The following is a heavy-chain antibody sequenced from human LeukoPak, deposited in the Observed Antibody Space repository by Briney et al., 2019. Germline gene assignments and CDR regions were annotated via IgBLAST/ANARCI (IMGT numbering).Heavy chain of an antibody. Sequence: SSQTLSLTCTVSGGSISSGSYYWSWIRQPTGKRLEWIGRIYTSGSTNYNPSLKSRVTISVDTSKNQFSLKLSSVTAADTAVYYCARAANYYDSSGYSESWGQGTLVTVSS. J-gene: IGHJ4*02. D-gene: IGHD3-22*01. CDR3: ARAANYYDSSGYSES. CDR1: GGSISSGSYY. V-gene: IGHV4-61*02. CDR2: IYTSGST.